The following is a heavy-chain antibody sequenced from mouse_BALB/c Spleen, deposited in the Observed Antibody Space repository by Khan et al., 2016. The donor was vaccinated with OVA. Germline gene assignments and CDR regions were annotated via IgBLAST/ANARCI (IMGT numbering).Heavy chain of an antibody. CDR3: ARSNYGTFAY. V-gene: IGHV5-9*03. CDR2: ISSGGDNT. J-gene: IGHJ3*01. CDR1: GFTFSSFS. D-gene: IGHD2-1*01. Sequence: EVELVESGGGLVKPGGSLKLSCAASGFTFSSFSMSWVRQTPEKRLEWVATISSGGDNTFYSDSVKGRFTISRDNAKNNLSLQISSLRSEDTALYYCARSNYGTFAYWGQATLVTVSA.